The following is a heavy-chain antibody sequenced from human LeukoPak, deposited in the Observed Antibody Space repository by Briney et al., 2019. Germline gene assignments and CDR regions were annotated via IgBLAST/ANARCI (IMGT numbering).Heavy chain of an antibody. D-gene: IGHD3-10*01. J-gene: IGHJ4*02. CDR2: ISYDGSNK. CDR3: AKDQHQWFGEFGY. Sequence: GGSLRLSCAASGFTFSSYGMHWVRQAPGKGLEWVAVISYDGSNKYYADSVKGRFTISRDNSKNTLYLQMNSLRAEDTAVYYCAKDQHQWFGEFGYWGQGTLVTVSS. V-gene: IGHV3-30*18. CDR1: GFTFSSYG.